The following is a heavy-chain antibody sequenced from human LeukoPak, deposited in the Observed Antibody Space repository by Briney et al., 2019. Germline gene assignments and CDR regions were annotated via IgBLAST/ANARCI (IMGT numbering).Heavy chain of an antibody. CDR3: ARGTPYYDILTGYYY. J-gene: IGHJ4*02. CDR2: INPNSGDT. V-gene: IGHV1-2*02. D-gene: IGHD3-9*01. Sequence: ASVKVSCKASGYTFTGYYMHWVRQAPGQGLEWMGWINPNSGDTNYAQKFQGRVTMTRDTSISTAYMELSRLRSDDTAVYYCARGTPYYDILTGYYYWGQGTLVTVSS. CDR1: GYTFTGYY.